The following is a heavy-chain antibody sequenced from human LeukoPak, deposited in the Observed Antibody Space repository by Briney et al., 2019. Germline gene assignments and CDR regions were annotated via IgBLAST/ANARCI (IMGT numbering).Heavy chain of an antibody. V-gene: IGHV3-23*01. CDR2: ISSSGDIT. Sequence: GGSLRLSCAVSGFTFSYAMSWVRQAPGKGLEWVSTISSSGDITSYADPVKGRFTISRDNSKNTLYLQMNSLRAEDTAVYYCARGGHDSSGDYYFDYWGQGTLVTVSS. CDR1: GFTFSYA. D-gene: IGHD3-22*01. J-gene: IGHJ4*02. CDR3: ARGGHDSSGDYYFDY.